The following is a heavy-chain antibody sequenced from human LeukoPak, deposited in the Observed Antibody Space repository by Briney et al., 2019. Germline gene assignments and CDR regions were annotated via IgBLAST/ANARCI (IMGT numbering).Heavy chain of an antibody. V-gene: IGHV4-39*07. D-gene: IGHD1-26*01. J-gene: IGHJ4*02. Sequence: SETLSLTCTVSGVSISSTNSYWGWIRQSPRTGLEWIGNIYSSGSTYYNPSLKSRVTILIDTSENQFSLKLTSVTAADTAVYYCARKREGPTTGIDYWGQGTLVTVSS. CDR2: IYSSGST. CDR1: GVSISSTNSY. CDR3: ARKREGPTTGIDY.